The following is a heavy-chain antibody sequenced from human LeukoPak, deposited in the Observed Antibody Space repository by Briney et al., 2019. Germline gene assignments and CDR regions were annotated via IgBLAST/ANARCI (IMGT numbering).Heavy chain of an antibody. Sequence: GGSLRLSWAASGLPFSSYWMPWFRQAPGKGLVWVYRIKSDGSTNYADSVKGRFTISRDNAKNTVSLQMNSLRAEDTGVYYCARAPSEIGGYYPEYFRHWGQGTLVTVSS. J-gene: IGHJ1*01. V-gene: IGHV3-74*01. CDR2: IKSDGST. CDR3: ARAPSEIGGYYPEYFRH. CDR1: GLPFSSYW. D-gene: IGHD3-22*01.